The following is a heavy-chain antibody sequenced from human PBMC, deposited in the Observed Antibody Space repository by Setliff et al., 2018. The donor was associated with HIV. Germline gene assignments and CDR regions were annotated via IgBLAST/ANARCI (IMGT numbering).Heavy chain of an antibody. CDR1: GYSISNDYY. Sequence: PSETLSLTCTVSGYSISNDYYWGWIRQPPGKGLEWIGSIFNDGRTYYNPSLKSRITIPMDTSTNQFSLKLSSVTAADTAVYFCARHFPSISLFFGDPGPFDRWGRERWSPSP. J-gene: IGHJ4*02. CDR3: ARHFPSISLFFGDPGPFDR. CDR2: IFNDGRT. D-gene: IGHD3-10*01. V-gene: IGHV4-38-2*02.